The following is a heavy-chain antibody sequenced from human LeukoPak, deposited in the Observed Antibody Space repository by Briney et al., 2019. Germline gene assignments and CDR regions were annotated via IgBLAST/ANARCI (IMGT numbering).Heavy chain of an antibody. D-gene: IGHD5-18*01. J-gene: IGHJ4*02. CDR1: GXSFPSYC. Sequence: HGESLKISFKGSGXSFPSYCIGWVRQMPGKGLEWMGIIYPADSDTICSPSFQGQVIISADKSITTAYLQWSSLKASDTAIYYCARRGDTPKLDYWGQGTLVTVSS. CDR3: ARRGDTPKLDY. V-gene: IGHV5-51*01. CDR2: IYPADSDT.